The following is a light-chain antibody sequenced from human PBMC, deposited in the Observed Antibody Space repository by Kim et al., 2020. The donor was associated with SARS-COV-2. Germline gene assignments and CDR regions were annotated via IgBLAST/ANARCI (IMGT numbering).Light chain of an antibody. Sequence: GQSRTISCTGTRSDIAHYKFVSWYQQHPGEAPKVIICDVDNRPSGVSSRFSGSKSGTTASLTISEVQAEDEADYYCSSFRSGNTLLFGGGTQLTVL. J-gene: IGLJ3*02. CDR1: RSDIAHYKF. V-gene: IGLV2-14*04. CDR2: DVD. CDR3: SSFRSGNTLL.